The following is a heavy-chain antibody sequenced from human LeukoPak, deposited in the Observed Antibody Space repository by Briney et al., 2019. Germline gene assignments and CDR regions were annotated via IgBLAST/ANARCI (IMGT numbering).Heavy chain of an antibody. Sequence: PGGSLTLSCAVSGFTFSNYPMNWVRQAPGKGLEWVSRINPGGSSTAYADSVNGRFTISRDNAKNTLYLQMDSLRSEDTAIYYCARSNQADDYWGQGTLVTVSS. CDR2: INPGGSST. CDR1: GFTFSNYP. J-gene: IGHJ4*02. V-gene: IGHV3-74*01. D-gene: IGHD1-14*01. CDR3: ARSNQADDY.